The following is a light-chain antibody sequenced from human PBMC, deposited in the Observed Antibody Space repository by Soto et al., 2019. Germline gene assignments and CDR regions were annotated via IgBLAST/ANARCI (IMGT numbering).Light chain of an antibody. J-gene: IGLJ1*01. V-gene: IGLV2-8*01. CDR1: KSGIGVYDF. CDR2: EVV. CDR3: KSYAGSNTYV. Sequence: QSAVTQPPSASGSPGQSVTVSCTGTKSGIGVYDFVSWYQHHPGKAPRLIIYEVVQRPSGVPDRFSGSKSGNTASLTVSGLQAADEADYFCKSYAGSNTYVFGSGTKVTVL.